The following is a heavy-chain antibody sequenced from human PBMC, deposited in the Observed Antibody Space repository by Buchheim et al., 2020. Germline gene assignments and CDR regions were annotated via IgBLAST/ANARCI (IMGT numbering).Heavy chain of an antibody. V-gene: IGHV3-74*01. Sequence: EVQLVESGGGLVQPGGSLRLSCAASGFTFSSYWMHWVRQAPGKGLVWVSRINSDGSSTSYADSVKGRFTLSRDNAKNTLYLQMNSLRAEDTAVYYCAQRSARWTGENWFDPWGQGTL. J-gene: IGHJ5*02. CDR3: AQRSARWTGENWFDP. CDR2: INSDGSST. D-gene: IGHD1-14*01. CDR1: GFTFSSYW.